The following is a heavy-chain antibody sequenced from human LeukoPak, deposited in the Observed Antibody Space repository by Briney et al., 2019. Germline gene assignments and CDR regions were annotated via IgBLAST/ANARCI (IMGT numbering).Heavy chain of an antibody. CDR3: AKGSGYSYSPIDY. CDR1: GFTFDDYA. J-gene: IGHJ4*02. D-gene: IGHD5-18*01. CDR2: ISWNSGSI. Sequence: PGRSLRLSCAASGFTFDDYAMHWVRQAPGKGLEWVSGISWNSGSIGYADSVKGRFTISRDNAKNSLYLQMNSLRAEDMALYYCAKGSGYSYSPIDYWGQGTLVTVSS. V-gene: IGHV3-9*03.